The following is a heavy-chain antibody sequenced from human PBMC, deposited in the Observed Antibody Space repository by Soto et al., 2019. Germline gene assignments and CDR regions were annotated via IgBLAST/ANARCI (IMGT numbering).Heavy chain of an antibody. Sequence: SETLSLTCTVSGGSISTYYWSWIRQPPGKGLEWIGYIYYSGSTNYNPSLKSRGTISVDTSKNQLSLKLTSVTAADTAVYYCARRGEYCSGSSCYSSFDSWGQGTLVTVSS. CDR3: ARRGEYCSGSSCYSSFDS. D-gene: IGHD2-15*01. J-gene: IGHJ4*02. V-gene: IGHV4-59*08. CDR1: GGSISTYY. CDR2: IYYSGST.